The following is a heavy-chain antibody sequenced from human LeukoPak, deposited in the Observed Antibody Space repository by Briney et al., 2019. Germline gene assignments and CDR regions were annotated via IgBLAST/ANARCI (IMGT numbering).Heavy chain of an antibody. CDR2: ISGSGGST. V-gene: IGHV3-23*01. D-gene: IGHD3-22*01. CDR3: AKVENYYDSSGYYSFDY. Sequence: AGGSLRLSCAASGFTFSSYAMTWVRQAPGKGLEWVSTISGSGGSTYYADSVKGRFTISRDNSKNTLYLQMNSLRAEDTAVYYCAKVENYYDSSGYYSFDYWGQGTLVTVSS. CDR1: GFTFSSYA. J-gene: IGHJ4*02.